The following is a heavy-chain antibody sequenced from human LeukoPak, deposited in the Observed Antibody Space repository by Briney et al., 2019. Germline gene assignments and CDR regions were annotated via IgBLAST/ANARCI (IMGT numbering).Heavy chain of an antibody. CDR2: ISYDGSNK. D-gene: IGHD3-22*01. J-gene: IGHJ4*02. V-gene: IGHV3-30-3*01. CDR1: GFTFSSYA. CDR3: ARGDSSDEYFDY. Sequence: GGSLRLSCAASGFTFSSYAMHWVRQAPGKGLEWVAVISYDGSNKYYADSVKGRFTISRDNSKNTLYLQMNSLRAEDTAVYYCARGDSSDEYFDYWGQGTLVTVSS.